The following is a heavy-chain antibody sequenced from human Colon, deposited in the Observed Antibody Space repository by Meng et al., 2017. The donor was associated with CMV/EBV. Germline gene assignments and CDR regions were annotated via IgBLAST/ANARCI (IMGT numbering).Heavy chain of an antibody. CDR1: GFTFSSYW. J-gene: IGHJ6*02. CDR3: IKETSPGGADV. V-gene: IGHV3-74*01. CDR2: IDSDGITT. D-gene: IGHD4-17*01. Sequence: GESLKISCAASGFTFSSYWMHWVRQTPGKGLVWVSRIDSDGITTRYADSVKGRFTISRDNAKNSLFLEMNSLRAEDMALYYCIKETSPGGADVWGQGTTVTVSS.